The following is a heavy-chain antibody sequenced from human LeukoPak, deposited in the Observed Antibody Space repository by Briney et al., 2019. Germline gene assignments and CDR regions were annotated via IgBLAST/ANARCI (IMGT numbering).Heavy chain of an antibody. J-gene: IGHJ4*02. CDR1: GFTFSSYW. D-gene: IGHD3-3*01. V-gene: IGHV3-7*01. CDR2: IKQDGSEK. Sequence: GGSLRLSCAASGFTFSSYWMSWVRQAPWKGLEWVANIKQDGSEKYYVDSVKGRFTISRDNAKNSLYLQMNSLRAEDTAVYYCARGGVGRFLEWLPFDYWGQGTLVTVSS. CDR3: ARGGVGRFLEWLPFDY.